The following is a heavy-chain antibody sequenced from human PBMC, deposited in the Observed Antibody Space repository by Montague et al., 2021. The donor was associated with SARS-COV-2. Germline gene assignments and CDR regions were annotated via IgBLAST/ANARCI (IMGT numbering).Heavy chain of an antibody. CDR3: VVVPLGPRGRGFDY. V-gene: IGHV4-34*01. CDR2: INHSGST. J-gene: IGHJ4*02. D-gene: IGHD2-15*01. Sequence: SETLSLTCAVYGGSFSGSYWNWIRQPPGKGLEWIGEINHSGSTNYNPSLKSRVTISVDTSTNQFSLKLGSVTAADTAVYYCVVVPLGPRGRGFDYWGQGTLVTVSS. CDR1: GGSFSGSY.